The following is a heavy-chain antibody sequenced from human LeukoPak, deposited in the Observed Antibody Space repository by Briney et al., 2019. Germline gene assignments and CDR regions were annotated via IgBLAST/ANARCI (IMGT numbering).Heavy chain of an antibody. CDR3: ATDSVGDTTAFDY. V-gene: IGHV4-39*01. CDR1: GGSISSSSYY. J-gene: IGHJ4*02. D-gene: IGHD1-26*01. Sequence: SETLSLTCTVSGGSISSSSYYWGWIRQPPGKGLEWTGSIYYSGSTYYNPSLKSRVTISVDTSKNQFSLKLSSVTAADTAVYYCATDSVGDTTAFDYWGQGTLVTVSS. CDR2: IYYSGST.